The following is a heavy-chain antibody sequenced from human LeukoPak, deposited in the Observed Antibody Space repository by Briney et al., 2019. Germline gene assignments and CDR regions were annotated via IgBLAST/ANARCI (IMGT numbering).Heavy chain of an antibody. V-gene: IGHV4-59*01. CDR2: IYYSGST. CDR3: ARGKWFGESLNWFDP. D-gene: IGHD3-10*01. CDR1: GGSLSNYY. Sequence: SETLSLTCIVSGGSLSNYYWSWIRQPPGKGLEWIGYIYYSGSTNYNPSLKSRVTISVDTSKNQFSLKLSSVTAADTAVYYCARGKWFGESLNWFDPWGQGTLVTVSS. J-gene: IGHJ5*02.